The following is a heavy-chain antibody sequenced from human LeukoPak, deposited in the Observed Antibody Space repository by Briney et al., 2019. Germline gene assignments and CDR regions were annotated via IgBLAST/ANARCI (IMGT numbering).Heavy chain of an antibody. J-gene: IGHJ4*02. D-gene: IGHD3-9*01. CDR3: ASLTGDILTGYAYY. CDR1: GYSISSGYY. Sequence: SETLSLTCTVSGYSISSGYYWGWIRQPPGKGPEWIGSIYHSGSTYYNPSLKSRVTISVDTSKNQFSLKLSSVTASDTAVYYCASLTGDILTGYAYYWGQGTLVTVSS. V-gene: IGHV4-38-2*02. CDR2: IYHSGST.